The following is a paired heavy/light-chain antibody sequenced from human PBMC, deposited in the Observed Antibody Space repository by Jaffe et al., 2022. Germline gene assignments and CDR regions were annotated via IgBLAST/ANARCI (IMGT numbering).Heavy chain of an antibody. CDR3: ARVPNNYDILTGYYLGRFLNDAFDI. Sequence: QVQLVQSGAEVKKPGASVKVSCKASGYTFTSYGISWVRQAPGQGLEWMGWISAYNGNTNYAQKLQGRVTMTTDTSTSTAYMELRSLRSDDTAVYYCARVPNNYDILTGYYLGRFLNDAFDIWGQGTMVTVSS. D-gene: IGHD3-9*01. CDR1: GYTFTSYG. CDR2: ISAYNGNT. V-gene: IGHV1-18*01. J-gene: IGHJ3*02.
Light chain of an antibody. CDR3: GTWDSSLSAGD. CDR1: SSNIGNNY. V-gene: IGLV1-51*02. J-gene: IGLJ1*01. CDR2: ENN. Sequence: QSVLTQPPSVSAAPGQKVTISCSGSSSNIGNNYVSWYQQLPGTAPKLLIYENNKRPSGIPDRFSGSKSGTSATLGITGLQTGDEADYYCGTWDSSLSAGDFGTGTKVTVL.